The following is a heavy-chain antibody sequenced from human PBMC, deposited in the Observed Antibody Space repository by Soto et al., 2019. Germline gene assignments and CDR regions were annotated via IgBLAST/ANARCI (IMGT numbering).Heavy chain of an antibody. Sequence: PGESLKISSKTSGYTFSGHWISWVRQVPGKGLQWMGNIDPSDSYINYNPAFRGHVTFSVDKSSSTAYLHWRSLGPSDTAIYYCARHGAAIWLGYWGQGTQVTVSS. D-gene: IGHD6-19*01. CDR1: GYTFSGHW. CDR3: ARHGAAIWLGY. CDR2: IDPSDSYI. V-gene: IGHV5-10-1*01. J-gene: IGHJ4*02.